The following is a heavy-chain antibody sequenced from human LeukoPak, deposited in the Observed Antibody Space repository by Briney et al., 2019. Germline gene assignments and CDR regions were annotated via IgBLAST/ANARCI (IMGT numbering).Heavy chain of an antibody. Sequence: PGGSLRLSCAASGFTFSDYYMSWIRQAPGKGLEWVSYISSSGSTIYYADSVKGRFTISRDNAKNSLYLQMNSLRAEDTAVYYCASIGYCSGGSCYRTGAFDYWGQGTLVTVSS. CDR1: GFTFSDYY. CDR3: ASIGYCSGGSCYRTGAFDY. V-gene: IGHV3-11*01. CDR2: ISSSGSTI. D-gene: IGHD2-15*01. J-gene: IGHJ4*02.